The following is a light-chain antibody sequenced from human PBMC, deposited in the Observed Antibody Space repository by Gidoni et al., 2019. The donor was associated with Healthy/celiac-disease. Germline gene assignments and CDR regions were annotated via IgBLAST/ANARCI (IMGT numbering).Light chain of an antibody. V-gene: IGKV3-11*01. Sequence: EFVLTQSPATLSLSPGERATLSCRASQSVSSYLAWYQQKPGQAPRLLIYEASNRATGIPARFSGSGSGTDFTLTISSLEPEDFAVYYCQQRSNWPPTFGQGTKVEIK. J-gene: IGKJ1*01. CDR2: EAS. CDR1: QSVSSY. CDR3: QQRSNWPPT.